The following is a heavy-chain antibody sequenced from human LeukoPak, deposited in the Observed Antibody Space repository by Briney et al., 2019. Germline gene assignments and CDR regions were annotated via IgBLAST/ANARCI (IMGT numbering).Heavy chain of an antibody. D-gene: IGHD3-16*01. Sequence: GGSLRLSCAASGFTFSDYYMSWIRQAPGKGLEWVSYISSSGSAIYYADSVKGRFTISRDNAKSALYLQMNSLRAEDTALYYCARVWGGLTMSRFLDYWGQGTLVTVS. J-gene: IGHJ4*02. V-gene: IGHV3-11*01. CDR2: ISSSGSAI. CDR1: GFTFSDYY. CDR3: ARVWGGLTMSRFLDY.